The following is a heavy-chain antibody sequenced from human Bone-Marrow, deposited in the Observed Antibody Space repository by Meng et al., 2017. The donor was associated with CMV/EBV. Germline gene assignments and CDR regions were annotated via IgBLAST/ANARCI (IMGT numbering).Heavy chain of an antibody. J-gene: IGHJ4*02. D-gene: IGHD1/OR15-1a*01. CDR1: GGSVSSGSYY. CDR2: IYYSGST. CDR3: ARGGYNWNNYFDY. V-gene: IGHV4-61*01. Sequence: SETLSLTCAVSGGSVSSGSYYWSWIRQPPGKGLEWIGYIYYSGSTNYNPSLKSRVTISVDTSKNQFSLKLSSVTAPDTAVYYCARGGYNWNNYFDYWGQGTLVTVSS.